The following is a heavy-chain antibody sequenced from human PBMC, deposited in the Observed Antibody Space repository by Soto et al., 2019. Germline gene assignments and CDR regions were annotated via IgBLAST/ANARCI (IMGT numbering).Heavy chain of an antibody. D-gene: IGHD2-2*01. CDR1: GFTFDDYA. CDR3: AKVIGYCSSTSCYVGERDAFDI. J-gene: IGHJ3*02. CDR2: ISWNSGSI. Sequence: GGSLRLSCAASGFTFDDYAMHWVRQAPGKGLEWVSGISWNSGSIGYADSVKGRFTISRDNAKNSLYLQMNSLRAEDTALYYCAKVIGYCSSTSCYVGERDAFDIWGQGTMVTVSS. V-gene: IGHV3-9*01.